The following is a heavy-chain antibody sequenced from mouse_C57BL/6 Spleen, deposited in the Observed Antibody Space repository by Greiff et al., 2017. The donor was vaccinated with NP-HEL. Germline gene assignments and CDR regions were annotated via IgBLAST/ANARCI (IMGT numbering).Heavy chain of an antibody. J-gene: IGHJ4*01. Sequence: VMLVESGPGLVAPSQSLSITCTVSGFSLTSYGVSWVRQPPGKGLEWLGVIWGDGSTNYHSALISSLNISKDNAKSQVFLKLNSLQTDDTATYYCAKWGIGLSGYYYAMDYWGQGTSVTVSS. CDR2: IWGDGST. CDR3: AKWGIGLSGYYYAMDY. D-gene: IGHD2-14*01. V-gene: IGHV2-3*01. CDR1: GFSLTSYG.